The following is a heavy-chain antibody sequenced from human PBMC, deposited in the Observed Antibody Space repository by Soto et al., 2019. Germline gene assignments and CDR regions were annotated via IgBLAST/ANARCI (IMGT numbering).Heavy chain of an antibody. V-gene: IGHV3-73*01. CDR3: NRIAYTVAGTDQFDH. Sequence: EVQLVESGGGLVQPGGSLKLSCAASGFTFSGSAMHWVRQASGKGLEWVGRIRSKANNYATEYAASVKGRFTISRDDSKSTAFLQMDSLKTEDTAVYYCNRIAYTVAGTDQFDHWGQGTLVTVSS. CDR1: GFTFSGSA. CDR2: IRSKANNYAT. J-gene: IGHJ4*02. D-gene: IGHD2-15*01.